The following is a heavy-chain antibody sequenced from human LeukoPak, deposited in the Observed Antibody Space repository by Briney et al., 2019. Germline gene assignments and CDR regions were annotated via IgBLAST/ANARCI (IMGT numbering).Heavy chain of an antibody. CDR1: GYTFTSYD. J-gene: IGHJ4*02. D-gene: IGHD3-3*01. CDR3: ARERQRITIFGVVTDYFDY. Sequence: ASVKVSCKASGYTFTSYDINWVRQATGQGLEWMGWISAYNGNTNYAQKLQGRVTMTTDTSTSTAYMELRSLRSDDTAVYYCARERQRITIFGVVTDYFDYWGQGTLVTVSS. V-gene: IGHV1-18*01. CDR2: ISAYNGNT.